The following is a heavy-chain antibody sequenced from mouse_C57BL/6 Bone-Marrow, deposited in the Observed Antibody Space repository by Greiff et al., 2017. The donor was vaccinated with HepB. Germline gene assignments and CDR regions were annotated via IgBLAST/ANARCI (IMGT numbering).Heavy chain of an antibody. J-gene: IGHJ1*03. CDR1: GYTFTSYW. Sequence: QVQLQQPGTELAKPGASVKLSCKASGYTFTSYWMHWVKQRPGQGLEWIGNINPSNGGTNYNEKFKSKATLTVNKSSSTAYMQLSSLTSEYSSVYYCAIELGGYYHFDVWGTGTTVTVSS. D-gene: IGHD2-3*01. CDR2: INPSNGGT. V-gene: IGHV1-53*01. CDR3: AIELGGYYHFDV.